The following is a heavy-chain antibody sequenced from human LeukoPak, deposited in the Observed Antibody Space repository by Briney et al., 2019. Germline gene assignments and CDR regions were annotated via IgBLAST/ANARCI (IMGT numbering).Heavy chain of an antibody. Sequence: SETLSLTCNVSGGSIRSDYWSWIRQSPGKGLEWIGYIYYSATTHYTPSLQSRVTISVDTSKNQLSLQMTSVTAADTAVYYCARGAHGYVEWFDSWGQGTLVTVSS. CDR1: GGSIRSDY. J-gene: IGHJ5*01. CDR2: IYYSATT. D-gene: IGHD3-16*01. CDR3: ARGAHGYVEWFDS. V-gene: IGHV4-59*01.